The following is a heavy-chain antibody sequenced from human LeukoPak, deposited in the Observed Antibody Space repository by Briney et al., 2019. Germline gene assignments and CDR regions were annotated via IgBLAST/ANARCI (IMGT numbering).Heavy chain of an antibody. CDR1: GGSFSGYY. V-gene: IGHV4-34*01. J-gene: IGHJ4*02. D-gene: IGHD3-22*01. CDR2: INHSGST. CDR3: ARALYYYDSSGPEGY. Sequence: PSETLSLTCAVYGGSFSGYYWSWIRQPPGKGLEWIGEINHSGSTNYNPSLKSRVTISVDTSKNQFSLKLSSVTAADTAVYYCARALYYYDSSGPEGYWGQGTLVTVSS.